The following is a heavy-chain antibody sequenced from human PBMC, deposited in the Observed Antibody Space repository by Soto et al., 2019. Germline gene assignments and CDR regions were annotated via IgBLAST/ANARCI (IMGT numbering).Heavy chain of an antibody. CDR3: AKEGATVMVNGMYV. J-gene: IGHJ6*02. CDR1: GGTFSSYA. CDR2: IIPIFRTP. V-gene: IGHV1-69*01. D-gene: IGHD5-18*01. Sequence: QVQLVQSGAEVKKPGSSVKVSCKASGGTFSSYAISWVRQAPGQGLAWMGGIIPIFRTPNYAQKFQGRVTITTAESTSTAYMELTSPRSEDPAVYYCAKEGATVMVNGMYVWGQGTTVTVSS.